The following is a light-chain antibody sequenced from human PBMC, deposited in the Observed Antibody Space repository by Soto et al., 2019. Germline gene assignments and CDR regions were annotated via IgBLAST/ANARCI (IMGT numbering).Light chain of an antibody. CDR3: QQYNNWPWT. Sequence: EIVLTQSPAALSVSPGERATLSCRASQSVGSNLAWYQQKPGQAPRLLIYGASNRATGIPARFSGSGSGTDFTLTISSLLSDDFATYYCQQYNNWPWTFGQRTKVDIK. CDR1: QSVGSN. CDR2: GAS. J-gene: IGKJ1*01. V-gene: IGKV3-15*01.